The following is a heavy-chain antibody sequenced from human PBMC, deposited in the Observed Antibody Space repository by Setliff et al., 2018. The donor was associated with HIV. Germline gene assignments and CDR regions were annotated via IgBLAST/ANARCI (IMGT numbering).Heavy chain of an antibody. CDR1: GESLSGYY. V-gene: IGHV4-34*01. CDR3: ASEKATIPNWFDP. Sequence: SETLSLTCAVYGESLSGYYWSWIRQPPGKGLEWIGEIDHSGSTNYNPPLKSRVTISVDTSKSQFSLKLRSVTAVDTAVYYCASEKATIPNWFDPWGQGTLVTVSS. J-gene: IGHJ5*02. D-gene: IGHD5-12*01. CDR2: IDHSGST.